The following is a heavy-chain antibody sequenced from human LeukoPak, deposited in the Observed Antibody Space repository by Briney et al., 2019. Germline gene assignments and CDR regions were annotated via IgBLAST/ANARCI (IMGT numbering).Heavy chain of an antibody. D-gene: IGHD5-24*01. CDR2: IYSGGST. J-gene: IGHJ4*02. CDR1: GFTVSSNY. Sequence: GWSLRLSCAASGFTVSSNYMSWVRQAPGKGLEWVSVIYSGGSTYYADSVKGRFTISRDNSKNTLYLQMNSLRAEDTAVYYCARDSGRWLQLGYWGQRTLVTVSS. CDR3: ARDSGRWLQLGY. V-gene: IGHV3-66*01.